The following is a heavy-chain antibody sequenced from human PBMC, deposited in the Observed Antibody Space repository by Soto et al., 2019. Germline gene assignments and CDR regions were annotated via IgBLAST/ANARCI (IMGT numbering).Heavy chain of an antibody. CDR1: GFTFSSYG. D-gene: IGHD2-2*01. CDR3: VKAGYCSSTSCYHSDWFDP. CDR2: ISYDGSNE. Sequence: PGGSLRLSCAASGFTFSSYGMHWVRQAPGKGLEWVAVISYDGSNEYYADSVKGRFTISRDNSKNTLYLQMSSLRAEDTAVYYCVKAGYCSSTSCYHSDWFDPWGQGTLVTVSS. V-gene: IGHV3-30*18. J-gene: IGHJ5*02.